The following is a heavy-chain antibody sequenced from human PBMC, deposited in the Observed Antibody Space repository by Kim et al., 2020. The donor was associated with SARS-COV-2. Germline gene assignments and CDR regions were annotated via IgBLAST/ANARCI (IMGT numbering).Heavy chain of an antibody. D-gene: IGHD5-12*01. CDR3: AGGVSGLYSFDY. V-gene: IGHV4-30-2*04. Sequence: YYNPSLMMSVTISGDSSKSRFSLRLSSVTAADTAVYYCAGGVSGLYSFDYWGQGTLVTVSS. J-gene: IGHJ4*02.